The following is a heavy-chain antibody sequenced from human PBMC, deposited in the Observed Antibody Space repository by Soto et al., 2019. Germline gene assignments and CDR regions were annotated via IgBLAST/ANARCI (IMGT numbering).Heavy chain of an antibody. CDR3: ARAKEGVYYGSGSYDGMDV. V-gene: IGHV3-21*01. CDR1: GFTFSSYS. CDR2: ISSSSSYI. J-gene: IGHJ6*02. Sequence: EVQLVESGGGLVKPGGSLRLSCAASGFTFSSYSMNWVRQAPGKGLEWVSSISSSSSYIYYADSVKGRFTISRDNAKNSLYLQMNSLRAEDTAVYYCARAKEGVYYGSGSYDGMDVWGQGTTVTVSS. D-gene: IGHD3-10*01.